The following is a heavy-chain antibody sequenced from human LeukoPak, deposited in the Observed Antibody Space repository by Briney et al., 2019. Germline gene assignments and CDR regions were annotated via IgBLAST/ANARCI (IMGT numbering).Heavy chain of an antibody. Sequence: GGSLRLSCVASGFTFSSYWMSWVRQAPGKGLEWVANIKQDGSEKYYVDSVKGRFTISRDSSKNSLYLQMNSLKTEDTAVYYCNQAGIVGTTTFYYWGQGTLVTVSS. V-gene: IGHV3-7*03. CDR2: IKQDGSEK. CDR1: GFTFSSYW. D-gene: IGHD1-26*01. CDR3: NQAGIVGTTTFYY. J-gene: IGHJ4*02.